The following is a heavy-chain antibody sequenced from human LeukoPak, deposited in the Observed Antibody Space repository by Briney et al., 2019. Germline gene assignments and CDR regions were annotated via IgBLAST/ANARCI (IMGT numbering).Heavy chain of an antibody. CDR2: ISSSSSYI. CDR3: ARGIRGTSRYYYFDY. D-gene: IGHD1-7*01. Sequence: GGSLRLSCAASGFTFSSYSMNWVRQAPGKGLEWVSSISSSSSYIYYADSVKGRFTISRDNAKNSLYLQMNSLRAEDTAVYYCARGIRGTSRYYYFDYWGQGILVTVSS. J-gene: IGHJ4*02. V-gene: IGHV3-21*01. CDR1: GFTFSSYS.